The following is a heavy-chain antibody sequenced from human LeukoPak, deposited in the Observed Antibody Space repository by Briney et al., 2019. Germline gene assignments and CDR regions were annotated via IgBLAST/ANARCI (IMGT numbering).Heavy chain of an antibody. CDR2: IHPRSGET. CDR1: GYSFTSYG. D-gene: IGHD3-10*01. CDR3: ARDGEYGTGSYYRGCFDY. Sequence: ASVKVSCKASGYSFTSYGIHWVRQAPGQGLEWMGWIHPRSGETNYAYKFRGRVTMTRDTSISTAYMDLGSLGSDDTAVYYCARDGEYGTGSYYRGCFDYWGQGILVTVSS. J-gene: IGHJ4*02. V-gene: IGHV1-2*02.